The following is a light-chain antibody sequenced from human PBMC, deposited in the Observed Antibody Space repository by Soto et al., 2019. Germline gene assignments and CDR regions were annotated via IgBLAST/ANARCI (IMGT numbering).Light chain of an antibody. V-gene: IGKV3-20*01. J-gene: IGKJ1*01. CDR2: GAS. Sequence: EIVLTQSPGTLSLSPGERATLSCRASQSVSSSYLAWYQQKPGQAPRLLIYGASSRATGIPDRFSGSGSGTDFTLTISRLAPEDFAGYYCQQYGSSRTWTFGQGTKVEIK. CDR3: QQYGSSRTWT. CDR1: QSVSSSY.